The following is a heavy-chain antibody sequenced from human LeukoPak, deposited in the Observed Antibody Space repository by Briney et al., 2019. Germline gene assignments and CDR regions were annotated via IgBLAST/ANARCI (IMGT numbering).Heavy chain of an antibody. Sequence: SGGSLRLSCGASGFTLSSYWMTWVRQAPGKGLEWVANIKEDGSKKYYVESVRGRFTIARDNADNSLSLQMNSLRAEDTAVYYCASWGAGGNSWGQGTLVTVSS. CDR2: IKEDGSKK. V-gene: IGHV3-7*01. D-gene: IGHD3-16*01. J-gene: IGHJ4*02. CDR3: ASWGAGGNS. CDR1: GFTLSSYW.